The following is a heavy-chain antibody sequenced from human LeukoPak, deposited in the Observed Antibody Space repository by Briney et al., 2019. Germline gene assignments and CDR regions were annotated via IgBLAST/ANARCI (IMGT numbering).Heavy chain of an antibody. J-gene: IGHJ6*02. CDR2: IWYDGSNK. V-gene: IGHV3-33*01. CDR1: GFTFSSYG. Sequence: GGSLRLSCAASGFTFSSYGMHWVRQAPGKGLEWVAVIWYDGSNKYYADSVKGRFTISRDNSKNTLYLQMNSLRAEDTAVYYCARALLCGSYYYGMDVWGQGTTVTVSS. CDR3: ARALLCGSYYYGMDV. D-gene: IGHD1-26*01.